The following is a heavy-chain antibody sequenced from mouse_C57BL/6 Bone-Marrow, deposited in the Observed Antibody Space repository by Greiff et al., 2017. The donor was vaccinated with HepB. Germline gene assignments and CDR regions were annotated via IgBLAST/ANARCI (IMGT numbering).Heavy chain of an antibody. CDR1: GYSFTGYY. V-gene: IGHV1-43*01. CDR3: ARAETGTRYFDV. J-gene: IGHJ1*03. Sequence: EVQLQQSGPELVKPGASVKISCKASGYSFTGYYMHWVKQSSEKSLEWIGEINPSTGGTSYNQKFKGKATLTVDKSSSTAYMQLKSLTAEDSAVYYCARAETGTRYFDVWGTGTTVTVSS. CDR2: INPSTGGT. D-gene: IGHD4-1*01.